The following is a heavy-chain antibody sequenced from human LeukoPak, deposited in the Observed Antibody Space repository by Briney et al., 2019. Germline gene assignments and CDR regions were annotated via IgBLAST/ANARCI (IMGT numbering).Heavy chain of an antibody. CDR2: IYTSGST. CDR3: ALTRTGTAAFDI. CDR1: GGSISSGSYY. J-gene: IGHJ3*02. D-gene: IGHD1-1*01. Sequence: PSETLSLTCTVSGGSISSGSYYWSWIRQPAGKGLEWIGRIYTSGSTNYNPSLKSRVTISVDKSKNQFSLKLSSVTAADTAVYYCALTRTGTAAFDIWGQGTMVTVSS. V-gene: IGHV4-61*02.